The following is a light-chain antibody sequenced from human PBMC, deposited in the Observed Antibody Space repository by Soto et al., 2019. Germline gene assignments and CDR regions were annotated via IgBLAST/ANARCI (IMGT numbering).Light chain of an antibody. CDR3: QQYNSWLWT. Sequence: EVMLSQSLGTLYLYPGEKATLSCRASQSVSSKLAWYQQKPGQAPRLLIYGASTRATGIPARFSGSGSGTEFTLIISSLQSEDSAVYYCQQYNSWLWTFGQG. CDR1: QSVSSK. J-gene: IGKJ1*01. V-gene: IGKV3D-15*01. CDR2: GAS.